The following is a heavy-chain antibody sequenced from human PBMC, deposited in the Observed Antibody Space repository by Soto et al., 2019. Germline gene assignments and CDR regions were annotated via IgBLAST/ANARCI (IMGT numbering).Heavy chain of an antibody. V-gene: IGHV3-7*03. Sequence: DVQLEESGGSLVQPGESLRLSCEVSGFTLSMYSMTWVRQAPGKGLEWVAKIPQEGSDGHYVDSVKGRFTISRDNAKKSVYLQMNSLRAEYRGVYCFARDQLILPAHDFFYGSDVWGQGAKGTGSS. CDR1: GFTLSMYS. J-gene: IGHJ6*02. D-gene: IGHD2-21*02. CDR3: ARDQLILPAHDFFYGSDV. CDR2: IPQEGSDG.